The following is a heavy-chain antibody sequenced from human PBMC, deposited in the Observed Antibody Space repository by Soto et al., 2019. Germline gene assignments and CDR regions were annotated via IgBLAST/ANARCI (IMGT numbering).Heavy chain of an antibody. Sequence: SETLSLTCTVSGGSISSYYWSWIRQPPGKGLEWIGYIYYSGSTNYNPSLKSRVTISVDTSKNQFSLKLSSVTAAGTAVYYCARDAVVPALIPNNYYYYGMDVWGQGTTVTVSS. D-gene: IGHD2-2*01. J-gene: IGHJ6*02. V-gene: IGHV4-59*01. CDR3: ARDAVVPALIPNNYYYYGMDV. CDR2: IYYSGST. CDR1: GGSISSYY.